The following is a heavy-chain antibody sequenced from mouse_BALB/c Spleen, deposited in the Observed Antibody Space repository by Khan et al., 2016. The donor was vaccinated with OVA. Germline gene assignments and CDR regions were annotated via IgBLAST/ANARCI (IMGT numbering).Heavy chain of an antibody. V-gene: IGHV2-6-1*01. D-gene: IGHD2-10*01. CDR2: IWSDGST. Sequence: VQLQESGPGLVAPSQSLSITCTISGFSLTSYGVHWVRQPPGKGLEWLVVIWSDGSTTYNSALKSRLTISKDNSKNQVFLKMNSLQTDDTVVYFCARQPYYHYNIMDYWGQGTSVTVSS. CDR1: GFSLTSYG. CDR3: ARQPYYHYNIMDY. J-gene: IGHJ4*01.